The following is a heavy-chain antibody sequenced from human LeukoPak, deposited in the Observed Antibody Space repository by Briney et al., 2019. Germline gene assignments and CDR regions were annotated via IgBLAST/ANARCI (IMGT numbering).Heavy chain of an antibody. CDR2: INHSGST. Sequence: PSETLSLTCAVYGGSFSGYYWSWIRQPPGKGLEWIGEINHSGSTNYNPSLKSRVTISVDTSKNQFSLKLSSVTAADTAVYYCANGGVGYCSSTSCRRGYYYYGMEVWGQGTTVTVSS. CDR1: GGSFSGYY. D-gene: IGHD2-2*01. J-gene: IGHJ6*02. V-gene: IGHV4-34*01. CDR3: ANGGVGYCSSTSCRRGYYYYGMEV.